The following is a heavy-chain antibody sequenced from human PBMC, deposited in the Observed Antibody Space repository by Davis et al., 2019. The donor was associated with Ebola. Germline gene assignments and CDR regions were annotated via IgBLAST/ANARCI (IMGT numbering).Heavy chain of an antibody. Sequence: ASVKVSCKASGYTFNSHGISWVRQAPGQGLEWMGWMNPNSGNTGYAQKFQGRVTMTRNTSISTAYMELSSLRSEDTAVYYCARPGYYYGMDVWGQGTTVTVSS. V-gene: IGHV1-8*01. CDR3: ARPGYYYGMDV. CDR2: MNPNSGNT. CDR1: GYTFNSHG. J-gene: IGHJ6*02.